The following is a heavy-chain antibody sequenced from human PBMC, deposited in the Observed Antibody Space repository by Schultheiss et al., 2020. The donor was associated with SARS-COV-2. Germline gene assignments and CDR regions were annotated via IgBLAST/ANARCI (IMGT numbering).Heavy chain of an antibody. CDR3: ARDPELYSSGNWFDP. CDR2: IYSGGST. Sequence: GGSLRLSCAASGFTVSSNYMSWVRQAPGKGLEWVSVIYSGGSTYYADSVKGRFTISRDNSKNTLYLQMNSLRAEDTAVYYCARDPELYSSGNWFDPWGQGTLVTVSS. CDR1: GFTVSSNY. V-gene: IGHV3-53*05. D-gene: IGHD6-19*01. J-gene: IGHJ5*02.